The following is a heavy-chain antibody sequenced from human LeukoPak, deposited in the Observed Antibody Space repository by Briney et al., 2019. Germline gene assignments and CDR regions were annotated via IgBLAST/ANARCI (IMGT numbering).Heavy chain of an antibody. CDR1: GFTFSSYA. CDR3: AKESSSSTSCYIFDY. V-gene: IGHV3-23*01. D-gene: IGHD2-2*02. Sequence: GSLRLSFAASGFTFSSYAMSWVRQAPEKGLEWISAISGSGGSTYCADSVKGRFTISRDNSKNTLYLQMNSLRAEDTAVYYCAKESSSSTSCYIFDYWGQRTLVTVSS. CDR2: ISGSGGST. J-gene: IGHJ4*02.